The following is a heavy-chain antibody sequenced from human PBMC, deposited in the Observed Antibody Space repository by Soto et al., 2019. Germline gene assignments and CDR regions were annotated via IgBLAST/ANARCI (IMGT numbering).Heavy chain of an antibody. Sequence: EVQLVESGGGLIQPGGSLRLSCAASGFTFSSNDMNWVRQAPGKGLEWVSLIYSSGSTSYADSVKGRFTISRDNSKNTLYLQMSSLRAEDTAVYYCATRPLLPGAPWGQGTTVTFSS. CDR2: IYSSGST. CDR3: ATRPLLPGAP. D-gene: IGHD3-22*01. V-gene: IGHV3-53*01. J-gene: IGHJ3*01. CDR1: GFTFSSND.